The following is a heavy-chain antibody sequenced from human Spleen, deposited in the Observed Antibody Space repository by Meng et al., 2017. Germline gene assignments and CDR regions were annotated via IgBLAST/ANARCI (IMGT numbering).Heavy chain of an antibody. V-gene: IGHV2-5*02. J-gene: IGHJ4*02. CDR1: GFSLSTSGVG. CDR2: IYWDDDK. D-gene: IGHD3-22*01. CDR3: AHRTSDYDSSGLAFDY. Sequence: LSLRASVLTLLKPTQTLTLPCNFSGFSLSTSGVGVGWIRQPPRKALEWLALIYWDDDKRYSPSLRSRLTITKDTSENQVVLTMTNMDPVDTATYYCAHRTSDYDSSGLAFDYWGQGTLVTVSS.